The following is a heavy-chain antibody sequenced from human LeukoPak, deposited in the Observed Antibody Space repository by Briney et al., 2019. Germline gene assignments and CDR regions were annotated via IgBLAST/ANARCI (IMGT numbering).Heavy chain of an antibody. Sequence: SGPTLVNPTQTLTLPCTFSGFSLSTSGMCVSWIRQPPGEALEWLALIDWDDDKYYSTSLKTRLTISKDTSKNQVVLTMTNMDPVDTATYYCARATSRPYYYGMDVWGQGTTVTVSS. J-gene: IGHJ6*02. CDR3: ARATSRPYYYGMDV. CDR1: GFSLSTSGMC. V-gene: IGHV2-70*01. CDR2: IDWDDDK. D-gene: IGHD1-26*01.